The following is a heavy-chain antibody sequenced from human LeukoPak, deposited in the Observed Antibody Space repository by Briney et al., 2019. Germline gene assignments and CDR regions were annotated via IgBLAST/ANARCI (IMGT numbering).Heavy chain of an antibody. D-gene: IGHD2-21*02. CDR1: GFTFSSHG. Sequence: GGSLRLSCAASGFTFSSHGMHWVRQAPGKGLEWVAVISYDGSNKYYADSVKGRFTISRDNSKNTLDLQMNSLRAEDTAVYYCAKEDCGVDCSTFDYWGQGTLVTVSS. V-gene: IGHV3-30*18. J-gene: IGHJ4*02. CDR3: AKEDCGVDCSTFDY. CDR2: ISYDGSNK.